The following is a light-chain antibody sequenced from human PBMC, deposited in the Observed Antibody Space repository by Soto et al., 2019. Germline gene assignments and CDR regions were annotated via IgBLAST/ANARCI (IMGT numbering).Light chain of an antibody. CDR1: QRISSY. Sequence: DIQMTQSPSSLSASVGDRVTITCGASQRISSYLNWYQQTPGNAPKLLIYAASSLQSGVPSRFSGSGSGTDFTLTISSLQPEDFATYYCQQSYNTPPFTFGPGTKVEIK. CDR2: AAS. V-gene: IGKV1-39*01. J-gene: IGKJ3*01. CDR3: QQSYNTPPFT.